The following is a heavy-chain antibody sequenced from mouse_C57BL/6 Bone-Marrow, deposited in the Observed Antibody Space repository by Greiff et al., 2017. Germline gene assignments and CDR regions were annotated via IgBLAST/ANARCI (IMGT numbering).Heavy chain of an antibody. CDR3: ARMGEQLSLDY. CDR2: IHPNSGST. CDR1: GYTFTSYW. J-gene: IGHJ2*01. D-gene: IGHD3-2*02. V-gene: IGHV1-64*01. Sequence: QVQLQQPGAELVKPGASVKLSCKASGYTFTSYWMHWVKQRPGQGLEWIGMIHPNSGSTKYNEKFKSKATLTVDKYSSTAYMQLSSLTAGDSAVYYCARMGEQLSLDYWGQGTTLTVSS.